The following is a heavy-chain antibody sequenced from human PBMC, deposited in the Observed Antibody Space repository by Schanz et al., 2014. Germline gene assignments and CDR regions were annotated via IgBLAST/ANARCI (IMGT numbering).Heavy chain of an antibody. CDR3: ARDGVDAAAGGNY. V-gene: IGHV1-46*02. CDR2: INLYGGST. Sequence: QVQLVQSGAEVKKPGSSMKVSCKASGGTFNSYTINWVRQAPGQGLEWMGIINLYGGSTNYAQKFQGRVTVTRDTSTSTVYMELNSLRSEDTAVYYCARDGVDAAAGGNYWGQGTLXTVSS. J-gene: IGHJ4*02. CDR1: GGTFNSYT. D-gene: IGHD6-13*01.